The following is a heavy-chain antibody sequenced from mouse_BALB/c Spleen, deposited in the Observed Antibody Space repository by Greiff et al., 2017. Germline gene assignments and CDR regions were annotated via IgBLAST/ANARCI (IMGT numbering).Heavy chain of an antibody. CDR3: ARAWITTVVPYYAMDY. J-gene: IGHJ4*01. Sequence: DVKLVESGGGLVKPGGSLKLSCAASGFTFSSYAMSWVRQTPEKRLEWVASISSGGSTYYPDSVKGRFTISRDNARNILYLQMSSLRSEDTAMYYCARAWITTVVPYYAMDYWGQGTSVTVSS. CDR2: ISSGGST. V-gene: IGHV5-6-5*01. D-gene: IGHD1-1*01. CDR1: GFTFSSYA.